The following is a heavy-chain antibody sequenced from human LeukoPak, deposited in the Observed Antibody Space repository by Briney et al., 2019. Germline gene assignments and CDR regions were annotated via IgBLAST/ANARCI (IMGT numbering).Heavy chain of an antibody. V-gene: IGHV4-59*01. Sequence: SETLSLTCTVSGGSISTYHWSWIRQPPGKGLEWIGYIYYSGSTNYNPSLKSRVTISVDTSKNQFSLRLSSVTAADTAVYYCARNILSGSSRRALDYWGQGTLVTVSS. J-gene: IGHJ4*02. CDR3: ARNILSGSSRRALDY. CDR2: IYYSGST. D-gene: IGHD3-10*01. CDR1: GGSISTYH.